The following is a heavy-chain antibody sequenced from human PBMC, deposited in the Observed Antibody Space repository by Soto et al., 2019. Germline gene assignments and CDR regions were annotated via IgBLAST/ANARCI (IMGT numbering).Heavy chain of an antibody. CDR1: GGSISSSSYY. CDR2: IYYSGST. J-gene: IGHJ4*02. CDR3: ARHKTSRLTGLRYYFDY. Sequence: SETLSLTCTVSGGSISSSSYYWGWIRQPPGKGLEWIGSIYYSGSTYYNPSLKSRVTISVDTSKNQFSLKLSSVTAADTAVYYCARHKTSRLTGLRYYFDYWGQGTLVTVSS. D-gene: IGHD1-20*01. V-gene: IGHV4-39*01.